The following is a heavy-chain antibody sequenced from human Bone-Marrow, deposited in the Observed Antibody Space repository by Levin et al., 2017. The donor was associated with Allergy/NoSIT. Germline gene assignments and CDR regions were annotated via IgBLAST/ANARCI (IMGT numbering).Heavy chain of an antibody. V-gene: IGHV3-30-3*01. Sequence: GESLKISCAASGLTFSGYALHWVRQAPGKGLEWVAAISYAESYEYYADSVRGRFTISRDNSKNTLYLQMNSLRAEDTAVYYCARKDDYSGSGSSLDLWGQGTLVTVSS. CDR3: ARKDDYSGSGSSLDL. J-gene: IGHJ5*02. D-gene: IGHD3-10*01. CDR2: ISYAESYE. CDR1: GLTFSGYA.